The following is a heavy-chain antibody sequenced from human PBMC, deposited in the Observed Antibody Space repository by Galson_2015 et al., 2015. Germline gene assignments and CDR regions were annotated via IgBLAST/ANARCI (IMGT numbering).Heavy chain of an antibody. Sequence: SVKVSCKASGGTFSSYTISWVRQAPGQGLEWMGRIIPILGIANYAQKFQGRVTITADKSTSTAYMELSSLRSEDTAVYYCARDRCSSTSCYAEAWFDPWGQGTLVTVSS. J-gene: IGHJ5*02. CDR1: GGTFSSYT. CDR3: ARDRCSSTSCYAEAWFDP. V-gene: IGHV1-69*04. CDR2: IIPILGIA. D-gene: IGHD2-2*01.